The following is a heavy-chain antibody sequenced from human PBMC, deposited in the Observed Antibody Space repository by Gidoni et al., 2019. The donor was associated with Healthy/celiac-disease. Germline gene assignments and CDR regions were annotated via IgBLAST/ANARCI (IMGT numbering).Heavy chain of an antibody. CDR1: GGSFSGYY. V-gene: IGHV4-34*01. CDR3: ARGGGRITMVRGVISAMDV. J-gene: IGHJ6*03. Sequence: QVQLQQWGAGLLKPSETLSLTCAVYGGSFSGYYWSWIRQPPGKGLEWIGEINHSGSTNYNPSLKSRVTISVDTSKNQFSLKLSSVTAADTAVYYCARGGGRITMVRGVISAMDVWGKGTTVTVSS. D-gene: IGHD3-10*01. CDR2: INHSGST.